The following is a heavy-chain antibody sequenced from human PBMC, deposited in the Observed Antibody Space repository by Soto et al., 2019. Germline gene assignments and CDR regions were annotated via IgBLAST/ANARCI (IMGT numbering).Heavy chain of an antibody. CDR1: GFTFSDYY. CDR2: ISSSGRTI. D-gene: IGHD3-3*01. Sequence: QVQLVESGGGLVKPGGSLRLSCAASGFTFSDYYMSWIRQAPGKGLEWVSYISSSGRTIYYADSVKGRFTISRDNAKNSLYLQMNSLRAEDSAVYYCARDRESYDFWSGYHTQWGQVTLVTVSS. CDR3: ARDRESYDFWSGYHTQ. V-gene: IGHV3-11*01. J-gene: IGHJ4*02.